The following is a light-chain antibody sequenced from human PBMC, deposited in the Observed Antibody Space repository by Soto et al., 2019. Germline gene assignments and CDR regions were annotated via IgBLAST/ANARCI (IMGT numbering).Light chain of an antibody. J-gene: IGKJ5*01. CDR1: QSVSSD. CDR3: QQYNNWPIT. V-gene: IGKV3-15*01. Sequence: EIVMTQSPVTLSVSPGERATLSCRASQSVSSDLAWYQQKPGQVPKLLIYGASTRATGIPARFSGSGSGTEFTLTISSLLSEDYAVYYCQQYNNWPITFGQGTPLEIK. CDR2: GAS.